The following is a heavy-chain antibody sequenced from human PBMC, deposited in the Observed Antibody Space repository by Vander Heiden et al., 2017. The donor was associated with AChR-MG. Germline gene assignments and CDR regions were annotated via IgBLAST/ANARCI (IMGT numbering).Heavy chain of an antibody. D-gene: IGHD3-10*01. Sequence: DVQLLESGGGLVQPGGSLRLSCAASGFTFGRHAMNWVRQAPGKGLKWVSGISGSGRNTYYADSVKGRFTVSRDNSKNTLYLQMNSLSAEDTAVYYCAKDSPPYGSGSFQIDYWGQGTLVTVSS. J-gene: IGHJ4*02. CDR2: ISGSGRNT. CDR3: AKDSPPYGSGSFQIDY. V-gene: IGHV3-23*01. CDR1: GFTFGRHA.